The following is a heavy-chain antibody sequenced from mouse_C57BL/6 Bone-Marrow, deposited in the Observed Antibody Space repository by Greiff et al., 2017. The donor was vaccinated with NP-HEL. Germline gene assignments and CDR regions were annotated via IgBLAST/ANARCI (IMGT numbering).Heavy chain of an antibody. CDR2: ISNGGGST. CDR1: GFTFSDYY. V-gene: IGHV5-12*01. CDR3: ARQGDYYGSRSWFAY. Sequence: VQLKESGGGLVQPGGSLKLSCAASGFTFSDYYMYWVRQTPEKRLEWVAYISNGGGSTYYPDTVKGRFTISRDNAKNTLYLQMSRLKSEDTAMYYCARQGDYYGSRSWFAYWGQGTLVTVSA. J-gene: IGHJ3*01. D-gene: IGHD1-1*01.